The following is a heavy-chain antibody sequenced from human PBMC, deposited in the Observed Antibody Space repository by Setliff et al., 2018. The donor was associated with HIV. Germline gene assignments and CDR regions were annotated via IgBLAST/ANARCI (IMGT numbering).Heavy chain of an antibody. CDR1: GGSISSSSYY. D-gene: IGHD5-18*01. J-gene: IGHJ6*03. CDR3: ARHNTGYSYGYDYYYYYMDV. Sequence: SETLSLTCTVSGGSISSSSYYWGWIRQPPGKGLEWIGSIYYSGSTYYNPSLKSRVTLSVDTSKNQFSLKLSSVTAADTAVYYCARHNTGYSYGYDYYYYYMDVWGKGTTVTVSS. V-gene: IGHV4-39*01. CDR2: IYYSGST.